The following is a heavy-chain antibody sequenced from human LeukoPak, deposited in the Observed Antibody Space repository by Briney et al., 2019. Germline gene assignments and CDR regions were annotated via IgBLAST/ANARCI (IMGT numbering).Heavy chain of an antibody. CDR1: GFTFSSYG. D-gene: IGHD3-9*01. V-gene: IGHV3-33*01. CDR3: ARDRLRYYFDY. CDR2: IRYDGSNK. Sequence: GRSLRLSCAASGFTFSSYGMHWVRQAPGKGLEWVAVIRYDGSNKYYADSVKGRFTISRDNSKNTLYLQMNSLRAEDTAVYYCARDRLRYYFDYWGQGTLVTVSS. J-gene: IGHJ4*02.